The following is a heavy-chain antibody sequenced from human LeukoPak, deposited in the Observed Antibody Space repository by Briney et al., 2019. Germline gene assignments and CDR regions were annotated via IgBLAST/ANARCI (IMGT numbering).Heavy chain of an antibody. CDR1: GFTFSSYG. D-gene: IGHD1-26*01. J-gene: IGHJ3*02. Sequence: GGSLRLSCAASGFTFSSYGMHWVRQAPGKGLEWVAVISYDGSNKYYADSVKGRFTISRDNSKNTLYLQMNSLRAEDTAVYYCAREVIVEGAFDIWGQGTMVTVSS. CDR2: ISYDGSNK. V-gene: IGHV3-30*03. CDR3: AREVIVEGAFDI.